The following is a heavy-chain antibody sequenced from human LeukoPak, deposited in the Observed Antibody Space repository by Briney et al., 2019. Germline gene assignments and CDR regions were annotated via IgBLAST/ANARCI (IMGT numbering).Heavy chain of an antibody. Sequence: GGSLRLSCAASGFTFSSYAMSWVRQAPGKGLEWVSAISGSGGNTYYADSVKGRFTISRDNSKNTLYPQMNSLRAEDTALYYCAKDLRLAVTGTLSYWGQGTLVTVSS. J-gene: IGHJ4*02. CDR2: ISGSGGNT. CDR1: GFTFSSYA. CDR3: AKDLRLAVTGTLSY. D-gene: IGHD6-19*01. V-gene: IGHV3-23*01.